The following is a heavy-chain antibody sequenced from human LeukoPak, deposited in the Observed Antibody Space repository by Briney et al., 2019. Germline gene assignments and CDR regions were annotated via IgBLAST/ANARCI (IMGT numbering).Heavy chain of an antibody. V-gene: IGHV1-18*01. CDR3: ARAHQQLDAFDI. CDR1: GYTFTSYG. D-gene: IGHD6-13*01. Sequence: ASVEVSCKASGYTFTSYGISWVRQAPGQGLEWMGWISAYNGNTNYAQKLQGRVTMTTDTSTSTAYMELRSLRSDDTAVYYCARAHQQLDAFDIWGQGTMVTVSS. J-gene: IGHJ3*02. CDR2: ISAYNGNT.